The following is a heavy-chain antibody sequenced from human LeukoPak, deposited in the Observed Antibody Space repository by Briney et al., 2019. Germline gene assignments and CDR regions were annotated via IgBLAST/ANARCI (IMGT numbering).Heavy chain of an antibody. CDR2: IKSDGST. Sequence: GGSLSISCAASGFTFSSYWMHWVRQAPGKGVLWVSRIKSDGSTNYADSVKGRFTISRDNAKNTVSLQMNSLRAEDTGVYYCARAPSEIGGYYPEYFRHWGQGTLVTVSS. CDR1: GFTFSSYW. CDR3: ARAPSEIGGYYPEYFRH. J-gene: IGHJ1*01. V-gene: IGHV3-74*01. D-gene: IGHD3-22*01.